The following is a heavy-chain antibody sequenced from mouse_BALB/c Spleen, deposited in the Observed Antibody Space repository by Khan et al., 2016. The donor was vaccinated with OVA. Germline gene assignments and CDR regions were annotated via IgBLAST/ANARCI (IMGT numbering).Heavy chain of an antibody. J-gene: IGHJ3*01. CDR2: IDPFNGGN. V-gene: IGHV1-34*01. CDR3: ARGTFDY. Sequence: VQLQQSGPELMKPGASVKISCKASGYSFTTYYMPWVKQSHGKSLEWIGYIDPFNGGNDYNQKFKGKATLTVDKSSSTDYMHLSSLTSEDSAVYYCARGTFDYWGQGTLVTVSA. CDR1: GYSFTTYY. D-gene: IGHD3-3*01.